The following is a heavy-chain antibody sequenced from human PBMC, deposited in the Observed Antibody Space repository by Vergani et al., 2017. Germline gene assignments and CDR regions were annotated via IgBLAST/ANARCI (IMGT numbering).Heavy chain of an antibody. J-gene: IGHJ6*02. V-gene: IGHV1-69*17. CDR2: IIPIFGIA. Sequence: QVQLVQSGAEVKKPGSSVKVSCKASGGTFSSYAISWVRQAPGQGLEWMGGIIPIFGIANYAQKFQGRVTITADKSTSTAYMELSSLRSEDTAVYYCARCIAVAGTDYYYGMDVWGQGTTVTVSS. CDR3: ARCIAVAGTDYYYGMDV. D-gene: IGHD6-19*01. CDR1: GGTFSSYA.